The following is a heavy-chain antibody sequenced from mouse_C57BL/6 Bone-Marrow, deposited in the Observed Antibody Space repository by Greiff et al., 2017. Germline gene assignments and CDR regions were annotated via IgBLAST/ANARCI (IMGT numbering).Heavy chain of an antibody. D-gene: IGHD6-1*01. CDR2: INYDGSST. CDR3: ARASSRGYAMDY. CDR1: GFTFSDYY. V-gene: IGHV5-16*01. J-gene: IGHJ4*01. Sequence: EVHLVESEGGLVQPGSSMKLSCTASGFTFSDYYMAWVRQVPEKGLEWVANINYDGSSTYYLDSLKSRFIISRDNAKNILYLQMSSLKSEDTATYYCARASSRGYAMDYWGQGASVTVSS.